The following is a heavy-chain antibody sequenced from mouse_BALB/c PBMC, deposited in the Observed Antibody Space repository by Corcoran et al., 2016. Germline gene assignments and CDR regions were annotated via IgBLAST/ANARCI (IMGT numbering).Heavy chain of an antibody. J-gene: IGHJ3*01. CDR1: GYTFTNYG. D-gene: IGHD1-2*01. CDR3: ATDGYAFAY. Sequence: QIQLVQAGPELKKPGETVKISCKASGYTFTNYGMNWVKQDPGKGLKWMGWINTYTGEPTYADDFKGRFAFSLETSASTAYLQINNLKNEDMATYFCATDGYAFAYWGQGTLVTVSA. CDR2: INTYTGEP. V-gene: IGHV9-1*02.